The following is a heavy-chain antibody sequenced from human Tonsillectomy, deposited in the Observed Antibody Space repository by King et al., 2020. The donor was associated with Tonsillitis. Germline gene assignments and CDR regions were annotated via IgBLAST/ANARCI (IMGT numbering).Heavy chain of an antibody. D-gene: IGHD2-2*01. V-gene: IGHV3-15*07. J-gene: IGHJ4*02. Sequence: VQLVESGGGLVKPGGSLRLSFAASGFTFTNAWMNWVRQAPGKGLEWVGRIKSKTDGWTTHYAAPVKGIFTISRDDSKNTRYLQMNNLKTEDTAVYYCSTVACGSSRCTPDYWGQGTLVTVSS. CDR2: IKSKTDGWTT. CDR1: GFTFTNAW. CDR3: STVACGSSRCTPDY.